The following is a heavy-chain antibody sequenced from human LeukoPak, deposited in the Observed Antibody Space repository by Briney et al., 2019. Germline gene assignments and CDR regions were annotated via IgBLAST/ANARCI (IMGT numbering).Heavy chain of an antibody. D-gene: IGHD3-10*01. CDR2: ISAYNGNT. Sequence: GVSVKVSCKASGYTFTTYGISWVRQAPGQGLEWMGWISAYNGNTTYAQKLQCRVTMTTDTSTSTAYMELRSLSSDDTAVYYCARQRGSGSYYNCDYWGQGTLVTVSS. CDR3: ARQRGSGSYYNCDY. V-gene: IGHV1-18*04. CDR1: GYTFTTYG. J-gene: IGHJ4*02.